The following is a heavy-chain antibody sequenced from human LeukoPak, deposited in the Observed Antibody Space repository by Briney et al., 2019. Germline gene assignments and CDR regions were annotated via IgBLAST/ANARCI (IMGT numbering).Heavy chain of an antibody. D-gene: IGHD2-2*01. Sequence: PGESLRLSCAGSGFSFSSYSMNWVRQAPGKGLEWLSYISGSGGTIYYADSVKGRFTISRDNTKNSLYLQMTSLRAEDTALYYCARGSCSTTSCSQDFWGQGTLVTVSS. CDR3: ARGSCSTTSCSQDF. V-gene: IGHV3-48*01. CDR1: GFSFSSYS. CDR2: ISGSGGTI. J-gene: IGHJ4*02.